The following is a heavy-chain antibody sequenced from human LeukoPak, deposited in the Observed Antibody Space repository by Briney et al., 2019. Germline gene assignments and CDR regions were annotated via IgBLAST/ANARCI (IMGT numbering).Heavy chain of an antibody. CDR2: IYYSGST. D-gene: IGHD6-19*01. V-gene: IGHV4-39*07. CDR1: GGSISSSSYY. CDR3: ARDRVYSSGWPTSDAFDI. Sequence: SETLSLTCTVSGGSISSSSYYWGWIRQPPGKGLEWIGSIYYSGSTYYNPSLKSRVTISVDTSKNQFSLKLSSVTAADTAVYYCARDRVYSSGWPTSDAFDIWGQGTMVTVSS. J-gene: IGHJ3*02.